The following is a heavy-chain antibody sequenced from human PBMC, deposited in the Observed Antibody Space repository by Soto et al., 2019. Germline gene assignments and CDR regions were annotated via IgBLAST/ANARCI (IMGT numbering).Heavy chain of an antibody. J-gene: IGHJ5*02. D-gene: IGHD1-7*01. CDR1: GYSFTTYW. V-gene: IGHV5-10-1*03. CDR3: AREKSDLELFNWLDP. CDR2: IDPRDSYT. Sequence: DVQLAQSGAEVKKPGESLRITCEASGYSFTTYWISWVRQIPGKGLEWMGAIDPRDSYTKYSPSFQGHVTISVDKSISTAYLQWNSLKASDTAIYYCAREKSDLELFNWLDPWGQGTLVTVSS.